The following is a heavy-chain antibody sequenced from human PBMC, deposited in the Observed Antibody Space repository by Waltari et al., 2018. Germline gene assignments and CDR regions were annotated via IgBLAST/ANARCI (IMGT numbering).Heavy chain of an antibody. J-gene: IGHJ1*01. CDR1: GFTFSSHW. CDR2: INQSGST. D-gene: IGHD3-3*02. V-gene: IGHV4-4*02. Sequence: VQVVESGGGLVQPGGSLRLSCAASGFTFSSHWITWVRQAPGKGLEWIGEINQSGSTNYNPSLKSRVTISVDTSKNQFSLKLSSVTAADTAVYYCARGIRYFQHWGQGTLVTVSS. CDR3: ARGIRYFQH.